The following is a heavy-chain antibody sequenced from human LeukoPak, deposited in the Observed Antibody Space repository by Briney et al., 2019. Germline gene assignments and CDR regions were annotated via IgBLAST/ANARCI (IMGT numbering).Heavy chain of an antibody. CDR3: ARDHTVTHSYYFDY. CDR1: GFTFSSYA. J-gene: IGHJ4*02. V-gene: IGHV3-30-3*01. D-gene: IGHD4-17*01. CDR2: ISYDGSNK. Sequence: PGGSLRLSCAASGFTFSSYAMHRVRQAPGKGLEWVAVISYDGSNKYYADSVKGRFTISRDNSKNTLYLQMNSLRAEDTAVYYCARDHTVTHSYYFDYWGQGTLVTVSS.